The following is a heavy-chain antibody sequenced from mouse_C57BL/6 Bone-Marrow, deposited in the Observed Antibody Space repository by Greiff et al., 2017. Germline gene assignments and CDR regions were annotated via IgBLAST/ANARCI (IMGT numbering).Heavy chain of an antibody. J-gene: IGHJ2*01. CDR2: INPNNGGT. D-gene: IGHD1-1*01. V-gene: IGHV1-26*01. CDR1: GYTFTDYY. Sequence: EVQLQQSGPELVKPGASVKISCKASGYTFTDYYMNWVKQSHGKSLEWIGDINPNNGGTSYNQKFKGKATLTVDKSSSTAYMGLRSLTSEDSAVYYCASGVYYGSSGDYCDYGGQGTTLTVSS. CDR3: ASGVYYGSSGDYCDY.